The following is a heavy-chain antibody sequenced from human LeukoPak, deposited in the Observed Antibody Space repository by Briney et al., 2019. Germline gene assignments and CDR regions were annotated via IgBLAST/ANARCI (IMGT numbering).Heavy chain of an antibody. CDR2: IYYSGST. J-gene: IGHJ4*02. CDR3: ARHGDTAMVTPVDYFDY. CDR1: VGSISSYY. V-gene: IGHV4-59*08. Sequence: SETLSLTCTVSVGSISSYYWSWIRQPPGKGLEWIGYIYYSGSTNYNPSLKSRVTISVDTSKNQFSLKLSSVTAADTAVYCCARHGDTAMVTPVDYFDYWGQGTLVTVSS. D-gene: IGHD5-18*01.